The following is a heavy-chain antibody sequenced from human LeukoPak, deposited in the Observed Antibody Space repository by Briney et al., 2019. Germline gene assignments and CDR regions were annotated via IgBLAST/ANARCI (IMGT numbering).Heavy chain of an antibody. CDR3: ARNDYESSGFDF. Sequence: SETLSLTCSVSGDSISGYYWSWIRQPAGKGLEWIGRIYTSGSTNYNPSLKSRVTMSVDTSKNQFSLNLTSATAVDSAVYYCARNDYESSGFDFWGQGALVTVSS. CDR2: IYTSGST. D-gene: IGHD3-22*01. J-gene: IGHJ4*02. V-gene: IGHV4-4*07. CDR1: GDSISGYY.